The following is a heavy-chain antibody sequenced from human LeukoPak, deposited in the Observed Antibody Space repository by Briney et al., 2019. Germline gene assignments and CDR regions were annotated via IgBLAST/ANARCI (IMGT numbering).Heavy chain of an antibody. D-gene: IGHD2-15*01. CDR2: ISAYNGNT. V-gene: IGHV1-18*01. J-gene: IGHJ5*02. Sequence: ASVKVSCKASGYTFTSYGISWVRQAPGQGLEWMGWISAYNGNTNYAQKLQGRVTMTTDTSTSTAYMELRGLRSDDTAVYYCARMMVVAAANWFDPWGQGTLVTVSS. CDR1: GYTFTSYG. CDR3: ARMMVVAAANWFDP.